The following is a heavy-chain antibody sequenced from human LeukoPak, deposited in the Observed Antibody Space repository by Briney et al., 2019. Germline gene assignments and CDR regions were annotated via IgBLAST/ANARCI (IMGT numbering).Heavy chain of an antibody. CDR3: TGYQLLYYYYGMDV. CDR1: GFTFSNAW. J-gene: IGHJ6*02. V-gene: IGHV3-15*01. CDR2: IKSKTDGGTT. D-gene: IGHD2-2*01. Sequence: PGGSLGLSCAASGFTFSNAWMSWVRQAPGRGLEWVGRIKSKTDGGTTDYAAPVKGRFTISRDDSKNTLYLQMNSLKTEDTAVYYCTGYQLLYYYYGMDVWGQGTMVTV.